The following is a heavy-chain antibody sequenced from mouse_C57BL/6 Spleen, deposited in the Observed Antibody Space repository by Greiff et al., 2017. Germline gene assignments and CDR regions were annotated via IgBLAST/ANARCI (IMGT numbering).Heavy chain of an antibody. CDR2: ISSGSSTI. CDR3: ATTVVERYFDV. Sequence: EVKLMESGGGLVKPGGSLKLSCAASGFTFSDYGMHWVRQAPEKGLEWVAYISSGSSTIYYADTVKGRFTISRDNAKNTLFLQMTSLRSEDTAMYYCATTVVERYFDVWGTGTTVTVSS. CDR1: GFTFSDYG. V-gene: IGHV5-17*01. J-gene: IGHJ1*03. D-gene: IGHD1-1*01.